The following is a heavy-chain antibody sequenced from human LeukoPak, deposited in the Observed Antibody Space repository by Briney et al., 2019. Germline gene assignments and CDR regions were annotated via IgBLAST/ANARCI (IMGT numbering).Heavy chain of an antibody. CDR1: GFTFSSYA. V-gene: IGHV3-30-3*01. D-gene: IGHD6-6*01. Sequence: GGSLRLSCAASGFTFSSYAMHWVRQAQGKGLEWVAVISYDGSNKYYADSVKGRFTISRDNSKNTLYLQMNSLRAEDTAVYYCARDWGYSSSSYYFDYWGQGTLVTVSS. CDR2: ISYDGSNK. CDR3: ARDWGYSSSSYYFDY. J-gene: IGHJ4*02.